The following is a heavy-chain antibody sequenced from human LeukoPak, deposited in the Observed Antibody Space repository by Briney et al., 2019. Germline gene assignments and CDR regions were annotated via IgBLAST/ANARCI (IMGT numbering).Heavy chain of an antibody. D-gene: IGHD2-15*01. CDR1: GFTFSSFA. CDR3: AKSHSVAQRGYFDY. CDR2: ISDSGGST. Sequence: GGSLRLSCAASGFTFSSFAMTWVRQAPGKGLEWVSTISDSGGSTYYADAGKGRFTLSRYNSKDTLYAQMNSLRAEDAAVYYCAKSHSVAQRGYFDYWGQGTLVTVSS. J-gene: IGHJ4*02. V-gene: IGHV3-23*01.